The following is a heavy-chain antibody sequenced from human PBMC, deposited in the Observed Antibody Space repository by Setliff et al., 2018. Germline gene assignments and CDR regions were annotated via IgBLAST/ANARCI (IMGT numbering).Heavy chain of an antibody. CDR3: ATRKSSGRLYYMDV. CDR1: GGTFSDYH. V-gene: IGHV4-34*08. J-gene: IGHJ6*03. Sequence: SETLSLTCAAYGGTFSDYHWTWIRQSPEKGLEWIGEINHRGSTNYNPSLKSRVTISGDTSKNQVSLRLSSVTAADTAVYYCATRKSSGRLYYMDVWGKGTTVTVSS. CDR2: INHRGST. D-gene: IGHD1-26*01.